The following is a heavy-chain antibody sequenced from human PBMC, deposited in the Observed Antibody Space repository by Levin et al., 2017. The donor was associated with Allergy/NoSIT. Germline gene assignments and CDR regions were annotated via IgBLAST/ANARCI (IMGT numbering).Heavy chain of an antibody. V-gene: IGHV3-9*01. CDR3: AKDTGPEYSTNWFDP. J-gene: IGHJ5*02. CDR2: ISWNSGSI. CDR1: GFTFDDYA. Sequence: PGGSLRLSCAASGFTFDDYAMHWVRQAPGKGLEWVSGISWNSGSIGYADSVKGRFTISRDNAKNSLYLQMNSLRAEDTALYYCAKDTGPEYSTNWFDPWGQGTLVTVSS. D-gene: IGHD6-6*01.